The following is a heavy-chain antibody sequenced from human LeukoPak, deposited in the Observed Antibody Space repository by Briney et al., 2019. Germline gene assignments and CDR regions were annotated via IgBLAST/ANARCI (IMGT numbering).Heavy chain of an antibody. CDR2: IYPGDSDT. V-gene: IGHV5-51*01. CDR3: ARHKGERWLQSGEGYYGMDV. CDR1: GYSFTSYW. Sequence: GESLKISCKGSGYSFTSYWIGWVRQMPGKGLEWMGIIYPGDSDTRYSPSFQGQVTISADKSISTAYLQWSSLKASDTAMYYCARHKGERWLQSGEGYYGMDVWGQGTTVTVSS. J-gene: IGHJ6*02. D-gene: IGHD5-24*01.